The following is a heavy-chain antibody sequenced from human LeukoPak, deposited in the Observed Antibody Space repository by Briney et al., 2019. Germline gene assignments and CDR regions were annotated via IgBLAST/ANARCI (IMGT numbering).Heavy chain of an antibody. CDR3: ARLYYYYYYMDV. Sequence: SETLSLTCTVSGGSISSYYWSWIRQPPGKGLEWIGYIYYSGSTNYNPSLKSRVTISVDTSKNQFSLKLSSVTAADTAVYYCARLYYYYYYMDVWGKGTAVTISS. J-gene: IGHJ6*03. CDR1: GGSISSYY. CDR2: IYYSGST. V-gene: IGHV4-59*12.